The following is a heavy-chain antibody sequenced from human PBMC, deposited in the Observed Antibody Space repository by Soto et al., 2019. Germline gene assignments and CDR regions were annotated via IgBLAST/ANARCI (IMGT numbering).Heavy chain of an antibody. CDR3: ARGLGESNQGRYDYDGTEV. V-gene: IGHV1-8*01. CDR2: MNPNSGNT. CDR1: RYTYTSYD. Sequence: ASVNVSCMASRYTYTSYDINWVRQATGQGLEWMGWMNPNSGNTGYAQKFQGRVTMSRSTSISTAYMEMNRLRSEDTAVYYCARGLGESNQGRYDYDGTEVWGDGKTVTVSA. J-gene: IGHJ6*04. D-gene: IGHD3-16*01.